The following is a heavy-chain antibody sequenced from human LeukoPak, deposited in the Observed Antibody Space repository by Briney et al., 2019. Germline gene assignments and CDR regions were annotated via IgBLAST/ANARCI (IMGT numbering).Heavy chain of an antibody. CDR2: ISYDGRNK. Sequence: GGSLRLSCAASGFTFSSYAMHWVRQAPGKGLEWVAVISYDGRNKYYADSVKGRFTISRDNSKNTLYVQMNSLRAEDTAVYYCAKDADTYGSTYYFDYWGQGTLVTVSS. V-gene: IGHV3-30*04. CDR3: AKDADTYGSTYYFDY. J-gene: IGHJ4*02. D-gene: IGHD3-10*01. CDR1: GFTFSSYA.